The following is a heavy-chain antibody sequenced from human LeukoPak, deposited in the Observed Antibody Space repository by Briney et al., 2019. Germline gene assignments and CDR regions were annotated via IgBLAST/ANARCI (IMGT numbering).Heavy chain of an antibody. CDR2: INHSGST. J-gene: IGHJ4*02. CDR1: GGSFSGYY. V-gene: IGHV4-34*01. D-gene: IGHD3-9*01. CDR3: ARLRYFDY. Sequence: SETLSLTCAVYGGSFSGYYWSWIRQPPGKGLEWIGEINHSGSTNYNPSLKSRVTISVDTSKNQFSLKLSSVTAADTAVYYCARLRYFDYGGQGTLVTVSS.